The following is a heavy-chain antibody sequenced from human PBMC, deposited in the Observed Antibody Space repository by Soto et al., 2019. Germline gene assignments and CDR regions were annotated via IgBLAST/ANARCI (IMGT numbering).Heavy chain of an antibody. Sequence: QITLKESGPTLVKPTQTLTLTCTFSGFSLSTTGVGVGWIRQPPGKALDWLALIYWDDDNRYSPSLKSTPTIXKXXSKNQVGLTMTPMDPIHTATYYGVHATPVTTGGHYWGQGSLVTVSS. CDR1: GFSLSTTGVG. D-gene: IGHD4-17*01. CDR3: VHATPVTTGGHY. CDR2: IYWDDDN. V-gene: IGHV2-5*02. J-gene: IGHJ4*02.